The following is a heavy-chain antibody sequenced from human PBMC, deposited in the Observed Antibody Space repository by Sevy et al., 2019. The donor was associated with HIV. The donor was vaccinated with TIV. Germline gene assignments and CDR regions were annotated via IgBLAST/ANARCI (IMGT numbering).Heavy chain of an antibody. Sequence: GGSLRLSCEASGFTFNKAWMDWVRQAPGKGLEWVGRIRTKIYGGTTEYAGLGKGRFTISKDDSESTLYLQMNGLKAEDTAGFYCTDIGQVPFDYWGQGALVTVSS. CDR3: TDIGQVPFDY. CDR1: GFTFNKAW. V-gene: IGHV3-15*07. J-gene: IGHJ4*02. CDR2: IRTKIYGGTT. D-gene: IGHD3-10*01.